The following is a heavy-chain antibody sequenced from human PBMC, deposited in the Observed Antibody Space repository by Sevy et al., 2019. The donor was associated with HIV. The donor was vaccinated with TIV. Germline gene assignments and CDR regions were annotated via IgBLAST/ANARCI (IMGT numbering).Heavy chain of an antibody. J-gene: IGHJ4*02. CDR2: ISAYNGNT. V-gene: IGHV1-18*01. Sequence: ASVKVSCKASGYTFTSYGISWVRQAPGQGLEWMGWISAYNGNTNYAQKVQGRVTMTTDTSTSTAYMELRSLRSDDTAVYYCAGGWDSSSGYYFDYWGQGTLVTVSS. D-gene: IGHD3-22*01. CDR1: GYTFTSYG. CDR3: AGGWDSSSGYYFDY.